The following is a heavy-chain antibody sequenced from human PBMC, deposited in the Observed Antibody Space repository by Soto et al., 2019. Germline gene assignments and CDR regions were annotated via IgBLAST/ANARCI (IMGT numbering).Heavy chain of an antibody. V-gene: IGHV4-61*08. CDR2: IYYSGNT. CDR1: GGSISSGGYS. CDR3: ARDRGLIKAFDI. D-gene: IGHD3-16*01. Sequence: PSETLSLTCAVSGGSISSGGYSWSWIRQPPGKGLEWIGYIYYSGNTNYNASLKSRVTISVDTSKNQFSLMLSSVTAADTAVYYCARDRGLIKAFDIWGQGTMVTVSS. J-gene: IGHJ3*02.